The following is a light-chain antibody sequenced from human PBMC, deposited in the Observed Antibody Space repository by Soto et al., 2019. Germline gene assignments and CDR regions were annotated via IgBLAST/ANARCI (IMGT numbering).Light chain of an antibody. CDR2: ELS. CDR3: FSYTSSGTYV. V-gene: IGLV2-14*01. CDR1: SSNVGNYKY. J-gene: IGLJ1*01. Sequence: QSVPTQPPSVSGSPGQSITISCTGTSSNVGNYKYVSWYQKHPDKAPKLMIYELSNRPSGVSNRFSGSKSGNTASLTISGLQAEDETDYYCFSYTSSGTYVFGTGTKLTVL.